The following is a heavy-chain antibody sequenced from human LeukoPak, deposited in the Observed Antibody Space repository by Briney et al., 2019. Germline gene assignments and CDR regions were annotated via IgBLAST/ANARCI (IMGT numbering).Heavy chain of an antibody. CDR2: IYYSGST. J-gene: IGHJ4*02. V-gene: IGHV4-39*01. CDR1: GGSISSSTYY. CDR3: ARSPSMVRGQFDN. Sequence: SETLSLTCTVSGGSISSSTYYWGWIRHPPGKGLQWIASIYYSGSTYYSPSLNSRITISVDTSKNQFSLKLSSVTAGDTAVYYCARSPSMVRGQFDNWGQGTLVTVSS. D-gene: IGHD3-10*01.